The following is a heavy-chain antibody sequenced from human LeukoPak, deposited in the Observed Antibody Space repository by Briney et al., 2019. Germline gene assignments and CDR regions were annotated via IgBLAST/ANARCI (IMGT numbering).Heavy chain of an antibody. CDR2: IYYSGSS. CDR1: GGSITRDY. CDR3: ARGGYCSGGSCYSGRLDY. D-gene: IGHD2-15*01. J-gene: IGHJ4*02. Sequence: SETLSLTCAVSGGSITRDYWSWIRQPPGKGLEWIGYIYYSGSSIYNPSLKSRVTISVDTSKNQFSLKLSSVTAADTAVYYCARGGYCSGGSCYSGRLDYWGQGTLVTVSS. V-gene: IGHV4-59*12.